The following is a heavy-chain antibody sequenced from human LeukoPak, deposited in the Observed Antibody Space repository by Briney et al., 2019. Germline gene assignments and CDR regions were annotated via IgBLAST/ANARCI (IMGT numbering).Heavy chain of an antibody. D-gene: IGHD6-13*01. J-gene: IGHJ4*02. CDR1: GFTFSSYG. Sequence: GGSLRLSCAASGFTFSSYGMHWVRQAPGKGLEWVAVIWYDGSNKYYADSVKGRFTISRDNSKNTLYLQMNSLRAEDTAAYYCAKDSPPIAAAATNYFDYWGQGTLVTVSS. CDR2: IWYDGSNK. CDR3: AKDSPPIAAAATNYFDY. V-gene: IGHV3-33*06.